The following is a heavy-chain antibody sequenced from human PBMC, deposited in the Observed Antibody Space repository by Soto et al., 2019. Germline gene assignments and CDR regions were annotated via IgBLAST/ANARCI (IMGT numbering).Heavy chain of an antibody. CDR3: GTRRSSVVPIAYFDV. V-gene: IGHV4-39*01. CDR2: SYYSGST. D-gene: IGHD6-13*01. J-gene: IGHJ4*02. Sequence: PSETLSLTCTVTGDSISSRSYYWGWIRQPPGKGLEWIGSSYYSGSTYNNPSLRSRVSLSIDTSKHQFSLKLKSVTAADTALYFCGTRRSSVVPIAYFDVWGPGSLVNVSS. CDR1: GDSISSRSYY.